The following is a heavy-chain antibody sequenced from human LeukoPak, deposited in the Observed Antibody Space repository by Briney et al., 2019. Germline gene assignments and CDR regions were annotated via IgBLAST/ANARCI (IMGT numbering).Heavy chain of an antibody. D-gene: IGHD3-3*01. J-gene: IGHJ4*02. Sequence: QSGGSLRLSCAASGFTFSSYAMHWVRQAPGKGLEYVSAISNGGGSTRYANSVKGRFTISRDNSKNTLYLQMGSLRAEDMAVYYCARPYYDIWSAYVYWGQGTLVTVSS. CDR1: GFTFSSYA. CDR2: ISNGGGST. V-gene: IGHV3-64*01. CDR3: ARPYYDIWSAYVY.